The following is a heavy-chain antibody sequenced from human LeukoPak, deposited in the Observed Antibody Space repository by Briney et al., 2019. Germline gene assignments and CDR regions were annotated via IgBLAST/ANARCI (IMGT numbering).Heavy chain of an antibody. CDR1: VYSFTSYW. Sequence: GESLQISSKSSVYSFTSYWIGWVRQLPGKGLEWMGIIYPGDSDTRSSPSFQGYVTTSADTSISTAYLQWNSLKASDPAMYYCAKVTGVESSTNHNWFDPWGQGTLVTVSS. CDR3: AKVTGVESSTNHNWFDP. J-gene: IGHJ5*02. CDR2: IYPGDSDT. V-gene: IGHV5-51*01. D-gene: IGHD2-2*01.